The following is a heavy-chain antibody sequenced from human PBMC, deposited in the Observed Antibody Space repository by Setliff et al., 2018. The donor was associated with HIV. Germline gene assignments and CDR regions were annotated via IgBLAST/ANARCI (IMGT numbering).Heavy chain of an antibody. V-gene: IGHV3-15*01. J-gene: IGHJ3*02. CDR2: IRSKTAGGTI. CDR3: ASDRVDGSENYYNAFDI. Sequence: GGSLRLPCAASGFSFSNVWMSWVRQAPGKGLEWVGRIRSKTAGGTIEYAAPVKGRFTISRDDSENTLYLQMNSLKTEDTAEYYCASDRVDGSENYYNAFDIWGQGTMVTVTS. D-gene: IGHD3-10*01. CDR1: GFSFSNVW.